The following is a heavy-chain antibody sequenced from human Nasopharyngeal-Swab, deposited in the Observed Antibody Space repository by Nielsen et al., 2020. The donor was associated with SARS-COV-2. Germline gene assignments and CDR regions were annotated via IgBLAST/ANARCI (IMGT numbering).Heavy chain of an antibody. J-gene: IGHJ4*02. V-gene: IGHV4-59*01. CDR3: AREVVGGLVDS. CDR2: IYYTGSA. CDR1: GDSITSSW. Sequence: SETLSLTCTVSGDSITSSWWSWIRQPPGKGLEWIGYIYYTGSANYNPSLRNRVTMSVDTSKNQFSLKVTSVTAADTAVYYCAREVVGGLVDSWGQGILVTVSS. D-gene: IGHD1-26*01.